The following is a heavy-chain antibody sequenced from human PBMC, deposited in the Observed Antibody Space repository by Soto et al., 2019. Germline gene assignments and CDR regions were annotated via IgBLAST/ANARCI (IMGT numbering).Heavy chain of an antibody. V-gene: IGHV3-23*01. CDR2: ISGRGVKT. CDR3: AKDRAGIQLWLRYHSYGMAV. D-gene: IGHD5-18*01. CDR1: GFTFSTYD. Sequence: GGSLRLSCAASGFTFSTYDMTWVRQAPGKGLEWVSGISGRGVKTYYADAVKGRFTISRDNSKNTLYLQMNSLRAEDTAVYYYAKDRAGIQLWLRYHSYGMAVCGQGPTVPVS. J-gene: IGHJ6*02.